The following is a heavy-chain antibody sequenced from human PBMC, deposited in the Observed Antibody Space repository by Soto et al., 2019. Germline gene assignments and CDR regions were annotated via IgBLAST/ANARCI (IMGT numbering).Heavy chain of an antibody. J-gene: IGHJ5*02. CDR1: GGSISSSSYY. CDR3: ARNIAVAGEYNWFDP. Sequence: SETLSLTCTVSGGSISSSSYYWGWIRQPPGKGLEWIGSIYYSGSTYYNPSLKSRVTISVDTSKNPCSLKLSAVTAADTAVYYCARNIAVAGEYNWFDPWGQGTLVTVSS. D-gene: IGHD6-19*01. V-gene: IGHV4-39*01. CDR2: IYYSGST.